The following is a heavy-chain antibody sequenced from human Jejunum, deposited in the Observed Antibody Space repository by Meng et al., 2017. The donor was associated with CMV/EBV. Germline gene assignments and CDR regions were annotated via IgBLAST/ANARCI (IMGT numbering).Heavy chain of an antibody. V-gene: IGHV4-30-4*08. J-gene: IGHJ4*02. CDR3: ARGGIFRGIDY. D-gene: IGHD3-10*01. CDR1: GDSISSGDYS. CDR2: TYYNGNA. Sequence: QVQLQGPGPRLVKPSQTLSLTCTVSGDSISSGDYSWNWIRQSPGKGLEWIGYTYYNGNAYYNPSLQSRVSISVDTSKNEFSLNLNSVTAADTALYFCARGGIFRGIDYWGQGTLVTVSS.